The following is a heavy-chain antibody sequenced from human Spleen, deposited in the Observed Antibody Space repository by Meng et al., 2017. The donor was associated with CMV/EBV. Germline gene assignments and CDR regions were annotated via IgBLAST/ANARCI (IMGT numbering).Heavy chain of an antibody. CDR3: AKDGGKYSSTWYDYFDC. D-gene: IGHD6-13*01. J-gene: IGHJ4*02. CDR1: GFTFDDYT. Sequence: GGSLRLSCAASGFTFDDYTMHWVRQAPGKGLEWVAFIRYDGTNKYYADSVKGRFTISRDNSKNTLYMQLNSLRPEDTAVYYCAKDGGKYSSTWYDYFDCWGQGTLVTVSS. V-gene: IGHV3-30*02. CDR2: IRYDGTNK.